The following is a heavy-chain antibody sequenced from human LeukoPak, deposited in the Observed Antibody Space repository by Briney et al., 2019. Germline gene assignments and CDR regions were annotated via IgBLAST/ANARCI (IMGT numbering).Heavy chain of an antibody. CDR3: ARDRDSSGWYEGFDY. J-gene: IGHJ4*02. CDR2: ISYDGSNK. D-gene: IGHD6-19*01. Sequence: AGGSLRLSCAASGFTFSSSAMHWVRQAPDKGLEWVAVISYDGSNKYYADSVKGRFTISRDNSNNTLYLQMNRLRADDTAVYYCARDRDSSGWYEGFDYWGQGTLVSVSS. CDR1: GFTFSSSA. V-gene: IGHV3-30-3*01.